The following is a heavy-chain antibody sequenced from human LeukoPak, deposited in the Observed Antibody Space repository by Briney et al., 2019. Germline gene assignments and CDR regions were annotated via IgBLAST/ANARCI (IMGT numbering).Heavy chain of an antibody. D-gene: IGHD3-9*01. J-gene: IGHJ6*03. V-gene: IGHV3-53*01. CDR3: AATGYSYYYMDV. CDR1: GFTVSSNY. Sequence: GGSLRLSCAASGFTVSSNYMSWVRQAPGKGLEWVSVIYSGGSTYYADSVKGRFTISRDNSKNTLYLQMNSLRAEDTAVYYCAATGYSYYYMDVWGKGTTVTISS. CDR2: IYSGGST.